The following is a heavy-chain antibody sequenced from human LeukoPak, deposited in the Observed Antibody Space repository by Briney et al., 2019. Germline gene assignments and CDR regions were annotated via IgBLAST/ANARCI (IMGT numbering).Heavy chain of an antibody. Sequence: GGSLRLSCAASGFTFSSYSMNWVRQAPGKGLEWVSFISSSSSYIYYADSVKGRFTISRDSAKNSLYLKMNSLGAEDTAVYYCARDRSYYGSGSHPFDYWGQGTLVTVSS. V-gene: IGHV3-21*01. CDR2: ISSSSSYI. D-gene: IGHD3-10*01. J-gene: IGHJ4*02. CDR3: ARDRSYYGSGSHPFDY. CDR1: GFTFSSYS.